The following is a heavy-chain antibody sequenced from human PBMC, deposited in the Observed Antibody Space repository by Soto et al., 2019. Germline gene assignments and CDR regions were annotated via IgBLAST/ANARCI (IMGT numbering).Heavy chain of an antibody. V-gene: IGHV3-23*01. D-gene: IGHD5-12*01. Sequence: GGSLRLSCAASGFTFSSYAMSWVRQAPGKGLEWVSVISSSGGSTYYADSVKGRFPISRGNSKNTLYLQMNSLRAEDTAVYYCATLQSTWLQSPFDYWGQGTLVTVSS. CDR3: ATLQSTWLQSPFDY. J-gene: IGHJ4*02. CDR2: ISSSGGST. CDR1: GFTFSSYA.